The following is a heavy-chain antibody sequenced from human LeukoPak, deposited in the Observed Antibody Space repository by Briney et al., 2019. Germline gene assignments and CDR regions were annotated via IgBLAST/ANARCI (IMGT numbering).Heavy chain of an antibody. CDR2: INHSGST. CDR1: GGSFSGYY. Sequence: PSETLSLICAVYGGSFSGYYWSWIRQPPGKGLEWIGEINHSGSTNYNPSLKSRVTISVDTSKNQFSLKLSSVTAADTAVYYCARVVPAAIRAQANFDYWGQGTLVTVSS. V-gene: IGHV4-34*01. J-gene: IGHJ4*02. D-gene: IGHD2-2*01. CDR3: ARVVPAAIRAQANFDY.